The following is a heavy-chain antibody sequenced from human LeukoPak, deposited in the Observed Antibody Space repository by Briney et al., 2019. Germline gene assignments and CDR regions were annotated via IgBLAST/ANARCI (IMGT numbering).Heavy chain of an antibody. CDR3: ASHLYGDPNTLDY. Sequence: SETLSLTCTVSGGSISSGDYYWSWIRQPPGKGLEWIGYIYYSGSTYYNPSLKSRVTISVDTSKNQFSLKLSSVTAADTAVYYCASHLYGDPNTLDYWGQGTLVTVSS. J-gene: IGHJ4*02. CDR1: GGSISSGDYY. D-gene: IGHD4-17*01. V-gene: IGHV4-30-4*01. CDR2: IYYSGST.